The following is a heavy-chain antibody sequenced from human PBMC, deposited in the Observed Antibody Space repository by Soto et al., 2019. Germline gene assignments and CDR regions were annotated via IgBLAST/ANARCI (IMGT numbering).Heavy chain of an antibody. Sequence: SETLSLTCAVSGGSISSGNYYWSWIRQPPGKGLEWIGFISYSGSTYYSTSLKGRLIISVDPSKNQFSLKLTSVTAADTAMYYCARPKTIGAAAGKGWFDPWGQGTLVTVSS. D-gene: IGHD6-13*01. J-gene: IGHJ5*02. CDR2: ISYSGST. V-gene: IGHV4-39*01. CDR1: GGSISSGNYY. CDR3: ARPKTIGAAAGKGWFDP.